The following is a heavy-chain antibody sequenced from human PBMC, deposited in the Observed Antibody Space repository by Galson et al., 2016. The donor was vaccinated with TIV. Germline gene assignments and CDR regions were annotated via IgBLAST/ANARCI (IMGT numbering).Heavy chain of an antibody. CDR3: ARSDCGSAGCQGHDPFDT. CDR2: IGWNSGST. J-gene: IGHJ3*02. D-gene: IGHD2-2*01. V-gene: IGHV3-9*01. CDR1: GFTFDDYA. Sequence: SLRLSCAASGFTFDDYAMHWVRLIPGKGLEWVSGIGWNSGSTGYADSVKGRFTISRDNAKNSLFLQMDSLRAEDTAVHYCARSDCGSAGCQGHDPFDTWGQGTLVTVSS.